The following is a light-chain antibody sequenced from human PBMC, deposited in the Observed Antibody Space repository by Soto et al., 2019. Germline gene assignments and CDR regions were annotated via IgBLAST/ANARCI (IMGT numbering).Light chain of an antibody. V-gene: IGKV1-5*03. CDR1: QTISRW. J-gene: IGKJ1*01. CDR2: REY. CDR3: KHYNSSSRK. Sequence: DIQMTQSPSTLSGSVGDRVTITCRASQTISRWLACYQKQKGQRPKRTIHREYTLKRGLRSRFSGRGSGTDFTLTISSLQPDEVATYYCKHYNSSSRKFGQGTKVDI.